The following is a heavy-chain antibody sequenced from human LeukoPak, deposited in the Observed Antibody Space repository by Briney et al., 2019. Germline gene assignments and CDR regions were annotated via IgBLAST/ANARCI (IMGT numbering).Heavy chain of an antibody. J-gene: IGHJ4*02. CDR1: GYTFTGYY. Sequence: ASVKVSCKASGYTFTGYYMHWVRQAPGQGLKWMGWINPNSGGTNYAQKFQGRVTMTRDTSISTAYMELSRLRSDDTAVYYCARETPSTTAFDYWGQGTLVTVSS. V-gene: IGHV1-2*02. CDR2: INPNSGGT. D-gene: IGHD4-17*01. CDR3: ARETPSTTAFDY.